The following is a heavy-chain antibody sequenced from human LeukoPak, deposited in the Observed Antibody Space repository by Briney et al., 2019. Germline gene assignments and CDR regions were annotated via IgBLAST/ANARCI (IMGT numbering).Heavy chain of an antibody. D-gene: IGHD4-17*01. V-gene: IGHV4-34*01. J-gene: IGHJ4*02. CDR1: GGSFSGYY. Sequence: PSETLSLTCAVSGGSFSGYYWTWIRQPPGKGLEWIGEINHSGSANYSPSLKSRVTISLDTSKNQFSLKLSSVTAADTAVYYCARGQGTATTHWGQGTLVTVSS. CDR2: INHSGSA. CDR3: ARGQGTATTH.